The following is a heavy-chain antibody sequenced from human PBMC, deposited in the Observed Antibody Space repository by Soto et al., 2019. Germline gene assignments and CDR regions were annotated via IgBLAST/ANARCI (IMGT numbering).Heavy chain of an antibody. CDR1: GFTFSDYA. D-gene: IGHD5-12*01. CDR2: TSVSGADT. J-gene: IGHJ6*02. CDR3: AKSEVANIVFFGTDV. Sequence: EVLLLESGGRLVRPGGSLRLACSASGFTFSDYAMTWVRQAPGKGLEWVSSTSVSGADTYYASSVKGRFRISRDNSKNTLYLQMNSLRADDTAVYYCAKSEVANIVFFGTDVWGQGTTVTVS. V-gene: IGHV3-23*01.